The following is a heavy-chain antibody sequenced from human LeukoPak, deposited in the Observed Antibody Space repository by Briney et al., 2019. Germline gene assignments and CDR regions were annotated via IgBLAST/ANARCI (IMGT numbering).Heavy chain of an antibody. CDR3: ARVDANWGVVDY. CDR2: IYYSGST. J-gene: IGHJ4*02. D-gene: IGHD7-27*01. CDR1: GSSISSSSYC. V-gene: IGHV4-39*07. Sequence: SETLSLTCTVSGSSISSSSYCWGWIRQPPGKGLEWIGSIYYSGSTYYNPSLKSRVTISVDTSKNQFSLKLSSVTAADTAVYYCARVDANWGVVDYWGQGTLVTVSS.